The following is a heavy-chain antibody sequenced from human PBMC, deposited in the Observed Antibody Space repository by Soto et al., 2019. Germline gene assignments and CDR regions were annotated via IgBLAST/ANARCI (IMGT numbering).Heavy chain of an antibody. Sequence: QVQLVQSGAEVKKPGASVKVSCKASGYTFTSYDINWVRQATGQGLEWMGWMNPNSGNTGYAQKFQGRVTMTRNTSISTSYMELSSLRSEDTAVYYCARERSAAGTGWFDPWGQGTLVTVSS. V-gene: IGHV1-8*01. D-gene: IGHD6-13*01. CDR1: GYTFTSYD. CDR3: ARERSAAGTGWFDP. J-gene: IGHJ5*02. CDR2: MNPNSGNT.